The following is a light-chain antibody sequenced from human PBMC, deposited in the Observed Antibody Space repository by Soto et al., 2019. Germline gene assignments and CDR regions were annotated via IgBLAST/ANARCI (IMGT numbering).Light chain of an antibody. V-gene: IGKV3D-20*02. CDR1: QSVTYDQ. CDR3: HQRQSWPRT. Sequence: PGERATLSCRASQSVTYDQLAWYRQTPGQAPRLLIYGASSRAAGIPDRFSGSGSGTDFTLTISDVEPEDFAVYYCHQRQSWPRTFGQGTKVDIK. J-gene: IGKJ1*01. CDR2: GAS.